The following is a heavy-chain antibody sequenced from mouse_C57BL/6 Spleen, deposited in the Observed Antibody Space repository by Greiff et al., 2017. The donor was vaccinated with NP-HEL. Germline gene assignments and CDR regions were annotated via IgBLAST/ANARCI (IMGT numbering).Heavy chain of an antibody. Sequence: VQLQQSGAELARPGASVKLSCKASGYTFTSYGISWVKQRTGQGLEWIGEIYPRSGNTYYNEKFKGKATLTADKSSSTAYMELRSLTSEDSAVYFCARRGRGAMDYWGQGTSVTVSS. CDR3: ARRGRGAMDY. J-gene: IGHJ4*01. CDR2: IYPRSGNT. CDR1: GYTFTSYG. V-gene: IGHV1-81*01.